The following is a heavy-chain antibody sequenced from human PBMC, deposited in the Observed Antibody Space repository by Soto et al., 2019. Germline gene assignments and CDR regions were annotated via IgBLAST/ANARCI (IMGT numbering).Heavy chain of an antibody. V-gene: IGHV3-33*01. CDR3: ARDSSGYPRYYFDY. CDR2: IWYDGSNK. J-gene: IGHJ4*02. CDR1: GFTFSSYG. Sequence: PGGSLRLSCAASGFTFSSYGMHCVRQAPGKGLEWVAVIWYDGSNKYYADSVKGRFTISRDNSKNTLYLQMNSLRAEDTAVYYCARDSSGYPRYYFDYWGQGTLVTVSS. D-gene: IGHD3-22*01.